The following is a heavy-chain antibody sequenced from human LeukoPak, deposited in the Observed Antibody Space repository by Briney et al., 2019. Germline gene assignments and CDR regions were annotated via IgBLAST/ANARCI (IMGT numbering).Heavy chain of an antibody. CDR1: GGSISSSNW. CDR2: IYHSGST. J-gene: IGHJ5*02. V-gene: IGHV4-4*02. Sequence: PSETPSLTCAVSGGSISSSNWWSWVRQPPGKGLEWIGEIYHSGSTNYNPSLKSRVTISVDKSKNQFSLKLSSVTAADTAVYYCARAGFGCSGGSCYSVSVDPWGQGTLVTVSS. D-gene: IGHD2-15*01. CDR3: ARAGFGCSGGSCYSVSVDP.